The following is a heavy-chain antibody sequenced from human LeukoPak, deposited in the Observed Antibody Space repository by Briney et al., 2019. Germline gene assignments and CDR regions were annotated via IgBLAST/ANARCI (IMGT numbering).Heavy chain of an antibody. CDR3: ARRFSTYYYDSSGYGVSYYYMDV. V-gene: IGHV5-51*01. CDR2: IYPGDSDT. Sequence: GESLKISCKGSGYSFTSYWIGWVRQMPGKGLEWMGIIYPGDSDTRYSPSFQGQVTISADKSISTAYLQWSSLKASDTAMYYCARRFSTYYYDSSGYGVSYYYMDVWGKGTTVTVSS. J-gene: IGHJ6*03. CDR1: GYSFTSYW. D-gene: IGHD3-22*01.